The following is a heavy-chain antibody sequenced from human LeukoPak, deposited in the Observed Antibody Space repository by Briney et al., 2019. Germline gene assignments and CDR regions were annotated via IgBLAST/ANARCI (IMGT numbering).Heavy chain of an antibody. D-gene: IGHD3-10*01. Sequence: GESLKISCKGSGYSFTSYWIGWVRQMPGKGLEWMRIIYPGDSDTRYSPSFQGQVTISADKSISTAYLQWSSLKASATAMYYCARAGYGSGVLLGWFDPWGQGTLVTVSS. CDR3: ARAGYGSGVLLGWFDP. CDR1: GYSFTSYW. J-gene: IGHJ5*02. CDR2: IYPGDSDT. V-gene: IGHV5-51*01.